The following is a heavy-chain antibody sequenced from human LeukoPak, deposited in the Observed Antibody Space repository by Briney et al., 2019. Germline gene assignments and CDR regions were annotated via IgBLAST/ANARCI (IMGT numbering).Heavy chain of an antibody. D-gene: IGHD5-12*01. CDR1: GFTFCNAW. CDR3: ATDIRCENCGYESKSAKYYGRDV. J-gene: IGHJ6*02. V-gene: IGHV3-15*01. Sequence: PGGSLRLSCAASGFTFCNAWMSWVRQVPGKGLGWVGRIKSISDDGTTDYAATVRGRFTISRDDSKDTLYLQMNSLKTEDTAVYYCATDIRCENCGYESKSAKYYGRDVWGQGTTVTVSS. CDR2: IKSISDDGTT.